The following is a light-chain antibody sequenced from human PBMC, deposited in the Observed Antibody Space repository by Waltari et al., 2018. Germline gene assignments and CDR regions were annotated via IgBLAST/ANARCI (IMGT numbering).Light chain of an antibody. CDR3: QQYDSYSGM. V-gene: IGKV1-5*03. J-gene: IGKJ1*01. CDR1: QSVSSW. Sequence: DIQMTQSPSTLSASVGDRVTITCRASQSVSSWLAWYQQKPGKAPNLLIYKASSLQSGVPSRFSGSGSGTEFTLTISSLQPDDFATYFCQQYDSYSGMFGQGTKVEIK. CDR2: KAS.